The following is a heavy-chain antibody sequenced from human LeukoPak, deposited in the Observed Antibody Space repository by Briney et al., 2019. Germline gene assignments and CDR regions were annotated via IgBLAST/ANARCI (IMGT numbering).Heavy chain of an antibody. D-gene: IGHD3-22*01. CDR2: IWYDGSNK. J-gene: IGHJ4*02. CDR1: GFTVSSNY. Sequence: GGSLRLSCAASGFTVSSNYMSWVRQAPGKGLEWVAVIWYDGSNKYYADSVKGRFTISRDNSKNTLYLQMNSLRAEDTAVYYCARDMYYYDSSGYWDNWGQGTLVTVSS. CDR3: ARDMYYYDSSGYWDN. V-gene: IGHV3-33*08.